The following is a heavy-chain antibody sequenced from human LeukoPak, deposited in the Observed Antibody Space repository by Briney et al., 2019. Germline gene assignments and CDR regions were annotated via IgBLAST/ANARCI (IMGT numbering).Heavy chain of an antibody. CDR2: IYYSGST. J-gene: IGHJ4*02. CDR3: ARVGMATTKGLSFDY. D-gene: IGHD5-24*01. V-gene: IGHV4-59*01. Sequence: PSETLSLTCTVSGGSISSYYWSWIRQPPGKGLEWIGYIYYSGSTNYNPSLKSRVTISVDTSKNQFSLKLSSVTAADTAVYYCARVGMATTKGLSFDYWGQGTLVTVSS. CDR1: GGSISSYY.